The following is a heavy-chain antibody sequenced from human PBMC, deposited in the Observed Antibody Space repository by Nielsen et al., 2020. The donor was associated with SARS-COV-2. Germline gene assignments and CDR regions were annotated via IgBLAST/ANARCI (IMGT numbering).Heavy chain of an antibody. V-gene: IGHV3-11*06. D-gene: IGHD2-21*02. Sequence: GESLKISCAASGFTFSDYYMSWIRQAPGKGLEWVSYISSSSSYIYYADSVKGRFTISRDNAKNSLYLQMSSLRAEDTAVYYCATTGDWTTLLWGQGTLVTVSS. CDR1: GFTFSDYY. J-gene: IGHJ4*02. CDR2: ISSSSSYI. CDR3: ATTGDWTTLL.